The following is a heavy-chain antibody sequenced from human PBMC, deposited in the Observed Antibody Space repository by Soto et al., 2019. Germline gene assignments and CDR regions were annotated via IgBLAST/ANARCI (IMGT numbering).Heavy chain of an antibody. Sequence: PGRPLRLSGLALGLTFTNNAIHWIRQTPGKGLEYVSAISSNGGSTYYADSVEGRFTISRDNSKNTVFLQMSSLRTEDTAVYYCVARYCSTTTCYQVDYWGQGTLVTVSS. V-gene: IGHV3-64D*06. CDR2: ISSNGGST. J-gene: IGHJ4*02. D-gene: IGHD2-2*01. CDR1: GLTFTNNA. CDR3: VARYCSTTTCYQVDY.